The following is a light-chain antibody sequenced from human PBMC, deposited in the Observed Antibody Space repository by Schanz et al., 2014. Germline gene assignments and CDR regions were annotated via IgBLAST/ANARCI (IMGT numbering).Light chain of an antibody. Sequence: QSVLTQPASVSGSPGQPITISCTGTSSDVGRYNYVSWYQQHPGKAPKLMIYDVNNRPSGVSYRFSGSKSGNTASLTISGLQAEDEADYHCSSHTAITTAVVFGGGTKLTVL. CDR2: DVN. J-gene: IGLJ2*01. V-gene: IGLV2-14*03. CDR1: SSDVGRYNY. CDR3: SSHTAITTAVV.